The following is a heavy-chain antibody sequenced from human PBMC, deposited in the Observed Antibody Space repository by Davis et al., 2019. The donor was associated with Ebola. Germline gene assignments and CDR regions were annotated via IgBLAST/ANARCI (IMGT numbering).Heavy chain of an antibody. J-gene: IGHJ6*02. CDR2: ISGSGDRI. Sequence: GESLKISCAGSGFTFSTHAMSWVRQAPGKGLEWVSSISGSGDRIYYADSVEGRFTISRDNSRSTLFLQMSSLRAEDTADYYCADTGDFYDYYEMDVWGQGTTVTVS. V-gene: IGHV3-23*01. CDR3: ADTGDFYDYYEMDV. CDR1: GFTFSTHA. D-gene: IGHD3-3*01.